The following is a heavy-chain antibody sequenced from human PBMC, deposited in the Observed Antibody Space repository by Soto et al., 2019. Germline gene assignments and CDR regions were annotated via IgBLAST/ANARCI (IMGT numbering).Heavy chain of an antibody. CDR3: ARSKRFFFQAEDGIRDL. J-gene: IGHJ2*01. CDR2: MTPNSGNT. D-gene: IGHD3-3*01. Sequence: RQATGQGLEWMGWMTPNSGNTGYAQKFQGRVTMTRNTSISTASRELSSLRSEDTAVYYCARSKRFFFQAEDGIRDL. V-gene: IGHV1-8*01.